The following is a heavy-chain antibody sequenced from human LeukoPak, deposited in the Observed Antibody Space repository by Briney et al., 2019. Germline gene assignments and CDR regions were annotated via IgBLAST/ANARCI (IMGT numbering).Heavy chain of an antibody. CDR2: IYYSGST. Sequence: SETLSLTCTVSGGSISSYYWSWIRQPPGKGLEWIGYIYYSGSTNYNPSLESRVTISVDTSKNQFSLKLSSVTAADTAVYYCARFAPFGELFPGGLDYWGQGTLVTVSS. J-gene: IGHJ4*02. V-gene: IGHV4-59*01. CDR1: GGSISSYY. CDR3: ARFAPFGELFPGGLDY. D-gene: IGHD3-10*01.